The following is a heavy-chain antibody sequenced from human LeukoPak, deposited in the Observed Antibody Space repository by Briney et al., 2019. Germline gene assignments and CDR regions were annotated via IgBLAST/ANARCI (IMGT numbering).Heavy chain of an antibody. CDR3: ARHGVVVRSDAFDI. J-gene: IGHJ3*02. CDR2: ISPGDSDT. Sequence: GESLKISCKGSGYSFTCYWIGWVRQMPGKGLEWMGIISPGDSDTRYSPSFQGQVTISADKSISTAYLQWSSLKASDTAMYYCARHGVVVRSDAFDIWGQGTMLTVSS. V-gene: IGHV5-51*01. CDR1: GYSFTCYW. D-gene: IGHD2-21*01.